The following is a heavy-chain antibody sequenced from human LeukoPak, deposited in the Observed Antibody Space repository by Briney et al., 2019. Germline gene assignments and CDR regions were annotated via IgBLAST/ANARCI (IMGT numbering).Heavy chain of an antibody. CDR1: GFTFSSYA. J-gene: IGHJ4*02. CDR2: ISSNGGST. Sequence: GGSLRLSCAASGFTFSSYAMHWVRQAPGKGLEYVSAISSNGGSTYYANSVKGRFTISRDNSKNTLYLQMGSLRAEDMAVYYCARQGGYFDWLPSHWGQGTLVTVSS. CDR3: ARQGGYFDWLPSH. V-gene: IGHV3-64*01. D-gene: IGHD3-9*01.